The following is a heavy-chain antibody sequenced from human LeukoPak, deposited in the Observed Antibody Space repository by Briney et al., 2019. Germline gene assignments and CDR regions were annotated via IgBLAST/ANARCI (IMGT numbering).Heavy chain of an antibody. CDR3: ARAPRGVVVKSDAFDI. D-gene: IGHD2-15*01. CDR1: GGSISSSSYY. J-gene: IGHJ3*02. V-gene: IGHV4-39*07. CDR2: IYYSGST. Sequence: SETLSLTCTVSGGSISSSSYYWGWIRQPPGKGLEWIGSIYYSGSTYYNPSLKSRVTISVDTSKNQFSLKLSSVTAADTAVYYCARAPRGVVVKSDAFDIWSQGTMVTVSS.